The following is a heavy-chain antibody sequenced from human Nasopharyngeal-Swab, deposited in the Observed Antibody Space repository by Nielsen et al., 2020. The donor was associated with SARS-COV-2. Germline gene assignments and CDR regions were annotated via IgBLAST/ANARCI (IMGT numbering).Heavy chain of an antibody. CDR1: GFTFSSYA. V-gene: IGHV3-23*01. CDR3: ATTPPKYYYGSGSYWTAGDY. CDR2: ISGSGGST. D-gene: IGHD3-10*01. Sequence: GGSLRLSCAASGFTFSSYAMSWVRQAPGKGLEWVSAISGSGGSTYYADSVKGRFTISRDNAKNSLYLQMNSLRAEDTAVYYCATTPPKYYYGSGSYWTAGDYWGQGTLVTVSS. J-gene: IGHJ4*02.